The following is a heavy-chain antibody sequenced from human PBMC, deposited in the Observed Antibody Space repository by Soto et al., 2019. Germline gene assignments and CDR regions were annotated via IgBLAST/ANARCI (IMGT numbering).Heavy chain of an antibody. J-gene: IGHJ5*02. CDR3: ARDSFSGYDPVYNWFDP. CDR1: GFTFSDYY. V-gene: IGHV3-11*01. D-gene: IGHD5-12*01. CDR2: ISSSGSTI. Sequence: QVQLVESGGGLVKPGGSLRLSCAASGFTFSDYYMSWIRQAPGKGLEWVSYISSSGSTIYYADSVKGRFTISRDNAKNSLYLKMNSLRAEDTAVYYCARDSFSGYDPVYNWFDPWGQGTLVTVSS.